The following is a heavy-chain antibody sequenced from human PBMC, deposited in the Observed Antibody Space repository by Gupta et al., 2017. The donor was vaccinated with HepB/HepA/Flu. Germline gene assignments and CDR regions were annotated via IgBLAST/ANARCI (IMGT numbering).Heavy chain of an antibody. CDR3: ARWIWSGSFDY. V-gene: IGHV3-7*01. D-gene: IGHD3-3*01. Sequence: EVQLVESGGGLVQPGGSLRLSCADAGFTFSSYWMSWVRQAPGKGLEWVANIKQDGSEKYYVDSLKGRFTISRDNAKNSLYLQMNSLRAEDTAVYYCARWIWSGSFDYWGQGTLVTVAS. J-gene: IGHJ4*02. CDR2: IKQDGSEK. CDR1: GFTFSSYW.